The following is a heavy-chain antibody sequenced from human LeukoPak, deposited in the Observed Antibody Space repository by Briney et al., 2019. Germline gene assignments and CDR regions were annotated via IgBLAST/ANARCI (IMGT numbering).Heavy chain of an antibody. V-gene: IGHV1-69*13. CDR3: ASGYYYYDSSGYYGPYYFDY. D-gene: IGHD3-22*01. Sequence: ASVKVSCKASGGTFSSYAISWVRQAPGQGLEWMGGIIPIFGTANYAQKFQGRVTITADESTGTAYMELSSLRSEDTAVYYCASGYYYYDSSGYYGPYYFDYWGQGTLVTVSS. CDR2: IIPIFGTA. CDR1: GGTFSSYA. J-gene: IGHJ4*02.